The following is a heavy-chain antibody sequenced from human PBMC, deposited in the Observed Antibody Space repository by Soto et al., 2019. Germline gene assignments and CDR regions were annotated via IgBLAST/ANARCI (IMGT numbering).Heavy chain of an antibody. CDR1: GFKFTAYY. Sequence: QVQLVQSGAEVRKPGASVKVSCKASGFKFTAYYVHWVRQAPGQGLEWMGWINPNTGDTNYAQKFQGRVTLTRDTSISTAYMELNWLSSDDTAVYFCARDRPPDYWGQGTLVNVSS. J-gene: IGHJ4*02. CDR3: ARDRPPDY. V-gene: IGHV1-2*02. CDR2: INPNTGDT.